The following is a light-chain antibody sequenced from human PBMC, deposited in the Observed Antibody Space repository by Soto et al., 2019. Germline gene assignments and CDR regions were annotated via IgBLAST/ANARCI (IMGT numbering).Light chain of an antibody. CDR3: QQRSNWPIT. Sequence: EVVLTQSPVTLSLSPGERATLSCRASQSVTNYLAWYQQKPGQAPRLLIYDASNRATGIPARFSGSGSGTDFTLSITSLEPEDFAVYYCQQRSNWPITFGQGTRLDFK. CDR1: QSVTNY. V-gene: IGKV3-11*01. J-gene: IGKJ5*01. CDR2: DAS.